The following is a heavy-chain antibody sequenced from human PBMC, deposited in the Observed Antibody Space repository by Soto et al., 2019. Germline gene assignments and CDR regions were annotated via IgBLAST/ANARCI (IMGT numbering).Heavy chain of an antibody. D-gene: IGHD4-17*01. Sequence: QVQLVESGGGVVQPGRSLRLSCAASGFTFSSYGMHWVRQAPGKGLEWVAVISYDGSNKYYADSVKGRFTISRDNSKNTLYLQMNSLRAEDTAVYYCAKAHDYGDYQIDYWGQGTLVTVSS. V-gene: IGHV3-30*18. CDR1: GFTFSSYG. CDR2: ISYDGSNK. J-gene: IGHJ4*02. CDR3: AKAHDYGDYQIDY.